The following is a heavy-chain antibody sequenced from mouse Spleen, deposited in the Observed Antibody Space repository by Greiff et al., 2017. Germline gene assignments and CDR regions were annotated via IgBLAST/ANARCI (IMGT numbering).Heavy chain of an antibody. CDR1: GYTFTDYY. D-gene: IGHD3-2*01. J-gene: IGHJ4*01. Sequence: QVQLKQSGAELVRPGASVKLSCKASGYTFTDYYINWVKQRPGQGLEWIARIYPGSGNTYYNEKFKGKATLTAEKSSSTAYMQLSSLTSEDSAVYFCAIDSSGYYAMDYWGQGTSVTVSS. CDR2: IYPGSGNT. V-gene: IGHV1-76*01. CDR3: AIDSSGYYAMDY.